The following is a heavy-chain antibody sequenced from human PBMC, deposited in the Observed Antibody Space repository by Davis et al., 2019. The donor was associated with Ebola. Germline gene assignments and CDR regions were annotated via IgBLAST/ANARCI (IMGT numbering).Heavy chain of an antibody. CDR2: ISYDGSNK. D-gene: IGHD6-19*01. Sequence: GGSLRLSCAASGFIFNTFGMHWVRQAPGKGLEWVAVISYDGSNKYYADSVKGRFTISRDNSKNTLYLQMNSLRAEDTAVYYCARGPAYSSSYFDYWGQGTLVTVSS. CDR1: GFIFNTFG. J-gene: IGHJ4*02. V-gene: IGHV3-30*19. CDR3: ARGPAYSSSYFDY.